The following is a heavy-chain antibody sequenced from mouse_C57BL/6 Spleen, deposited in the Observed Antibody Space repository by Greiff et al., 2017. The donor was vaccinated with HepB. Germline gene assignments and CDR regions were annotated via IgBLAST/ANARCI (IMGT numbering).Heavy chain of an antibody. CDR2: IYPGDGDT. CDR1: GYAFSSYW. V-gene: IGHV1-80*01. Sequence: QVQLKESGAELVKPGASVKISCKASGYAFSSYWMNWVKQRPGKGLEWIGQIYPGDGDTNYNGKFKGKATLTADKSSSTAYMQLSSLTSEDSAVYFCARSEDSSGYTYYCAMDYWGQGTSVTVSS. D-gene: IGHD3-2*02. J-gene: IGHJ4*01. CDR3: ARSEDSSGYTYYCAMDY.